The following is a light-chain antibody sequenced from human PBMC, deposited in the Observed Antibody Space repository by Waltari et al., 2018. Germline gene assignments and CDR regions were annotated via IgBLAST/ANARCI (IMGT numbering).Light chain of an antibody. CDR3: SSNTNSSTHNVV. CDR1: SSDVGGYNY. Sequence: QSALTQPPSVSGSPGQSVTISCTGTSSDVGGYNYVSWYQQHPGKAPTLMILEVSNRPSAVSNRFPGSESSNATSLTISGLQAEDEADDYYSSNTNSSTHNVVFGGGTKLTVL. J-gene: IGLJ2*01. V-gene: IGLV2-14*01. CDR2: EVS.